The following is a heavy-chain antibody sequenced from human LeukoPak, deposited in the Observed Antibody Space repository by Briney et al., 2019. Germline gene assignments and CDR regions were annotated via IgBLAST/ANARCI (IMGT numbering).Heavy chain of an antibody. Sequence: GGSLRLSCAASGFTFSSYAMHWVRQAPGKGLEYVSAITSNGGSTYYADSVKGRFTISRDNSKNTLYLQMISLRTEDTAVYYCVIVNYGGYANWGQGTLVTVSS. V-gene: IGHV3-64D*06. CDR2: ITSNGGST. CDR3: VIVNYGGYAN. CDR1: GFTFSSYA. D-gene: IGHD4/OR15-4a*01. J-gene: IGHJ4*02.